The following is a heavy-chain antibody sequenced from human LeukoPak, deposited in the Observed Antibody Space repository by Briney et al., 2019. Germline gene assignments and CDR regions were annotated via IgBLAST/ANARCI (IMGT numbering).Heavy chain of an antibody. V-gene: IGHV4-59*01. CDR1: GGSMSTYD. Sequence: SETLSLTCTVSGGSMSTYDWSWIRQPPGKGLEWIGYISYSGSTNYNPSLMSRVTISVDTSKSQFSLRLRPVTAADTAVYYCARGYGYNPYWGQGTLVTVSS. CDR3: ARGYGYNPY. J-gene: IGHJ4*02. D-gene: IGHD5-24*01. CDR2: ISYSGST.